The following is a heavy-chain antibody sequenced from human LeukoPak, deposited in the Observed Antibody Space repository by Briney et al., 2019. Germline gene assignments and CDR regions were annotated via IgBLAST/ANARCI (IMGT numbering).Heavy chain of an antibody. J-gene: IGHJ6*03. D-gene: IGHD1-1*01. Sequence: GGSLRLSCAASGFTFSSYSMNWVRQAPGKGLEWVSSISSSSYIYYADSVKGRFTISRDNAKNSLYLQMNSLRAEDTAVYYCASSQLELKDYYYYYYMDVWGKGTTVTVSS. CDR3: ASSQLELKDYYYYYYMDV. V-gene: IGHV3-21*01. CDR2: ISSSSYI. CDR1: GFTFSSYS.